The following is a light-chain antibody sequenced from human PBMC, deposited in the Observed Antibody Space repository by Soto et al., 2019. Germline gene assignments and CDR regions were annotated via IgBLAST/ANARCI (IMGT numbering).Light chain of an antibody. CDR2: GDT. CDR3: HSYDSTLTSL. Sequence: QSVLTQPPSVSGAPGQRVTISCTGTRSNIGAGYDVHWYQQLPGTAPKLLIYGDTNRASGIPDRFSGSKSGTSASLAISGLQADDEADYFCHSYDSTLTSLFGGGTQLTVL. CDR1: RSNIGAGYD. J-gene: IGLJ7*01. V-gene: IGLV1-40*01.